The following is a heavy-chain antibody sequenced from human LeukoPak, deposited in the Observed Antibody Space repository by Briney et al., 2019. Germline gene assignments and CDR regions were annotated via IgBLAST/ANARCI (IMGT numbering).Heavy chain of an antibody. D-gene: IGHD3-22*01. Sequence: ASVKVSCKASGYTFIGYYMHWVRQAPGQGLEWMGRINPNSGGTSYARKFQGRVTMTRDTSISTAYMELSGLRTDDTAVYYCAKSHNYYESSGFLDQWGQGTLVTVSS. J-gene: IGHJ4*02. CDR1: GYTFIGYY. CDR3: AKSHNYYESSGFLDQ. V-gene: IGHV1-2*06. CDR2: INPNSGGT.